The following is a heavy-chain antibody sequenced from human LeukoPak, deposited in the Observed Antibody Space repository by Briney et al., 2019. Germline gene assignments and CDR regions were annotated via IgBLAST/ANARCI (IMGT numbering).Heavy chain of an antibody. CDR1: GFTFSGYW. J-gene: IGHJ6*02. V-gene: IGHV3-7*04. CDR3: ARGIPARNMYYYGMDV. Sequence: GGSLGLSCAASGFTFSGYWMSYVRQAPGKGLEWVANIKQDGSEKYYVDSVKGRFTISRDNAQNSLYLQMNSLRAEDTAVYYCARGIPARNMYYYGMDVWGQGTTVTVSS. CDR2: IKQDGSEK. D-gene: IGHD6-6*01.